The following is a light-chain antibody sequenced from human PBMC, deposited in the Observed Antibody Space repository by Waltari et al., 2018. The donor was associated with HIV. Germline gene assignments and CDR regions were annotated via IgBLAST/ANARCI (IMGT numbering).Light chain of an antibody. V-gene: IGKV4-1*01. Sequence: DIVMTQFPDSLAVSLCGRATVNCQSSESVFHNSNDKHFLAWYQQRPGQPPKLLIYWASTRESGVPDRFNGSVSGTDFSLTINNLQPEDAAFYYCHQYYKTPWAFGRGTKVEI. CDR2: WAS. J-gene: IGKJ1*01. CDR1: ESVFHNSNDKHF. CDR3: HQYYKTPWA.